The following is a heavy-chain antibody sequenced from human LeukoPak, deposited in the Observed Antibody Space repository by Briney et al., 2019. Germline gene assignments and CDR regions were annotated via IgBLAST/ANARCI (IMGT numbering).Heavy chain of an antibody. CDR2: IYHSGST. CDR1: GYSISSGYY. V-gene: IGHV4-38-2*02. J-gene: IGHJ5*02. Sequence: SETLSLTCTVSGYSISSGYYWGWIRQPPGKGLEWIGSIYHSGSTYYNPSLKSRVTISVDTSKNQFSLELSSVTAADTAVYYCARDSSSWYWFDPWGQGTLVTVSS. D-gene: IGHD6-13*01. CDR3: ARDSSSWYWFDP.